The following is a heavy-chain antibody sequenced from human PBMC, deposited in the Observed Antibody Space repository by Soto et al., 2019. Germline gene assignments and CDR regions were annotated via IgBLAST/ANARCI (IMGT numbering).Heavy chain of an antibody. CDR2: IYYSGTT. CDR1: GGSISSGGYY. J-gene: IGHJ5*02. Sequence: SETLSLTCTVSGGSISSGGYYWSWIRQHPGKGLEWIGYIYYSGTTYYNPSLKSRVTISVDTSKNQFSLKLSSVGAADTALYYCARCSLVVVPAPGFDPWGRGTLVTVSS. CDR3: ARCSLVVVPAPGFDP. V-gene: IGHV4-31*03. D-gene: IGHD2-2*01.